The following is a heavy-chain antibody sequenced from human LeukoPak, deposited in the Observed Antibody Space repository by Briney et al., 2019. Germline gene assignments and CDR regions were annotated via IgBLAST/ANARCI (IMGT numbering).Heavy chain of an antibody. Sequence: SETLSLTCTVSGVSIISSSYYWGWIRQSPGKGLECIGSIYYSGSTNYNPFLKSRVTISVDTSKDQFSLKLSSVTAADTAVYYCARRLNSSWYAGQYDYWGQGTLVTVS. CDR1: GVSIISSSYY. V-gene: IGHV4-39*01. CDR2: IYYSGST. D-gene: IGHD6-13*01. J-gene: IGHJ4*02. CDR3: ARRLNSSWYAGQYDY.